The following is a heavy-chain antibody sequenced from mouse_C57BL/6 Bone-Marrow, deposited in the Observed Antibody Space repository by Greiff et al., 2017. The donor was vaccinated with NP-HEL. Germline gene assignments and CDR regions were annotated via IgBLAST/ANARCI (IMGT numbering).Heavy chain of an antibody. D-gene: IGHD2-1*01. CDR2: INPNNGGT. CDR1: GYTFTDYN. J-gene: IGHJ3*01. CDR3: ARLIYYGNYDWFAY. V-gene: IGHV1-22*01. Sequence: VQLQQSGPELVKPGASVKMSCKASGYTFTDYNMHWVKQSHGKSLEWIGYINPNNGGTSYNQKFKGKATLTVNKSSSTAYMELRSLTSEDSAVYYCARLIYYGNYDWFAYWGQGTLVTVSA.